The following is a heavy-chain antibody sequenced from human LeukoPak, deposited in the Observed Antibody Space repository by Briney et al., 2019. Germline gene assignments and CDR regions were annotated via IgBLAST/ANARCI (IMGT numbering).Heavy chain of an antibody. Sequence: GGSLRLSCAASGFSFNTYTMNWARQAPGKGLEWVSYISGSGNAISYADSVRGRFTISRDNAKNSVYLQMNSLRAEDTAVYYCARDLSYYDFWSGYYTNDYWGQGTLVTVSS. V-gene: IGHV3-48*01. D-gene: IGHD3-3*01. CDR3: ARDLSYYDFWSGYYTNDY. CDR1: GFSFNTYT. CDR2: ISGSGNAI. J-gene: IGHJ4*02.